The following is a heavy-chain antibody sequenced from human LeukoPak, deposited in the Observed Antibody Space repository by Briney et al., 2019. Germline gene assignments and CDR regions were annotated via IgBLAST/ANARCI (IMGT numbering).Heavy chain of an antibody. Sequence: GGSLRLSCAASGFTFSSYWMSWVRQAPGKGLEWVANIKQDGSGKFYVDSVKGRFTISGDNAKNSLYLQMNSLRAEDTAVYYCARGGAMQSPADYWGQGTLVTVSS. CDR1: GFTFSSYW. CDR3: ARGGAMQSPADY. D-gene: IGHD3-16*01. V-gene: IGHV3-7*03. CDR2: IKQDGSGK. J-gene: IGHJ4*02.